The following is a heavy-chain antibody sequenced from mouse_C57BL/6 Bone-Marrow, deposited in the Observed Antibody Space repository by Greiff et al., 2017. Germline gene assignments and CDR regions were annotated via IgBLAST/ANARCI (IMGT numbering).Heavy chain of an antibody. D-gene: IGHD1-1*01. J-gene: IGHJ4*01. CDR3: TNARITTVVASDFYAMDD. Sequence: VQLQQSGAELVRPGASVKLSCTASGFNIKDDYMHWVKQRPEQGLEWIGWIDPENGDTEYASKFQGKATITADTSSNTAYLQLSSLTSEDTAVYYCTNARITTVVASDFYAMDDWGKGTSVTVSS. CDR2: IDPENGDT. V-gene: IGHV14-4*01. CDR1: GFNIKDDY.